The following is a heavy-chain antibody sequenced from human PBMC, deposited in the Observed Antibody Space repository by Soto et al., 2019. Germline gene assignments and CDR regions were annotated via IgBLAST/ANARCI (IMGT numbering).Heavy chain of an antibody. D-gene: IGHD3-3*01. CDR2: VSLDSDTI. J-gene: IGHJ6*02. Sequence: PGGSLRLSCRASGYDFRAYSMNWVRQAPGQGLEWIAYVSLDSDTIQYADSVKGRFTISRDDAESSLCIQTDSLRDQDPATPYCARLYYDYVWGQGTPVTVSS. V-gene: IGHV3-48*02. CDR1: GYDFRAYS. CDR3: ARLYYDYV.